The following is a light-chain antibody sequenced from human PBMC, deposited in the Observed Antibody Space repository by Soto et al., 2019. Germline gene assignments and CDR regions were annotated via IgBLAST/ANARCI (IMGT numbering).Light chain of an antibody. Sequence: EIKRTKSQSSRSASVGARLTITCRASKGISNILAWYRQKPGKVPKLLIYAASTLQSGVPSRFSGSGSGTDFTLTISSLQPEDVATYYCQKYNSAPTWTFGQGTKVEIK. CDR2: AAS. CDR1: KGISNI. J-gene: IGKJ1*01. V-gene: IGKV1-27*01. CDR3: QKYNSAPTWT.